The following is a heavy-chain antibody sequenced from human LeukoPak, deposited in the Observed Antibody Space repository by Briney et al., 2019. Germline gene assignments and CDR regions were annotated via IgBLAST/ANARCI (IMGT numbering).Heavy chain of an antibody. CDR1: GFTFSSYA. D-gene: IGHD6-6*01. CDR2: LSGSGGST. Sequence: GGSLRLYCAASGFTFSSYAMSWVRQAPGKGLEGVSALSGSGGSTYYADSVKGRFTISRDNSKNTLDLQMNSLRAEDTAVYYCANMIAARGYMDVWGKGTTVTVSS. V-gene: IGHV3-23*01. J-gene: IGHJ6*03. CDR3: ANMIAARGYMDV.